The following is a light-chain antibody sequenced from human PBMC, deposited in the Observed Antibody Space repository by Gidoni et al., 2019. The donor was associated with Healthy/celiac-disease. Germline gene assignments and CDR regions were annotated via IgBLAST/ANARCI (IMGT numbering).Light chain of an antibody. V-gene: IGLV2-23*02. CDR3: CSYAGSSTYV. CDR1: SSDVGSYNL. J-gene: IGLJ1*01. CDR2: EVS. Sequence: QSALTPPASVSASPGQSITISCTGTSSDVGSYNLVSWYHQHPGKAPKLMIYEVSKRPSGVSNRFSGSKSGNTASLTISGLQAEDEADYYCCSYAGSSTYVFGTGTKVTVL.